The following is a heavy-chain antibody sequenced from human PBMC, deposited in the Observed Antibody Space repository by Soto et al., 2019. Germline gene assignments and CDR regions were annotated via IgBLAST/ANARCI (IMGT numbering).Heavy chain of an antibody. D-gene: IGHD3-3*01. J-gene: IGHJ6*02. CDR2: INAGNGNT. CDR1: GYTFTSYA. V-gene: IGHV1-3*01. CDR3: ARDLGSQTIFGVQNYYYYGMDV. Sequence: GASVKVSCKASGYTFTSYAMHWVRQAPGQRLXXXGWINAGNGNTKYSQKFQGRVTITRDTSASTAYMELNSLRAEDTAVYYCARDLGSQTIFGVQNYYYYGMDVWGQGTTVTVSS.